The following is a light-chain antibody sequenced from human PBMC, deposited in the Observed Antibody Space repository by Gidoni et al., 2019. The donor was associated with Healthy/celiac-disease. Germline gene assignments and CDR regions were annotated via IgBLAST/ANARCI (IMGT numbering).Light chain of an antibody. V-gene: IGKV3-11*01. CDR2: DAS. Sequence: IVLTQSPATLSLSPGERTTLSCRASQSVSSYLAWYQQKPGQAPRLLIYDASNRAAGIPPWFSGGGSGTDFTLTISILDAEDFAVYYCQQRSNFYTFGQXTKLEIK. CDR3: QQRSNFYT. CDR1: QSVSSY. J-gene: IGKJ2*01.